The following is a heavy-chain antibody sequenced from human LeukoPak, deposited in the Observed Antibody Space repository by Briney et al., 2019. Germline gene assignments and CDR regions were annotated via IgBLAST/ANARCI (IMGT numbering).Heavy chain of an antibody. CDR3: GRVIAGAIDY. CDR1: GFTFSSYS. V-gene: IGHV3-21*05. CDR2: ISSSSSYI. J-gene: IGHJ4*02. Sequence: GGSLRLSCTASGFTFSSYSMNWVRQAPGKGLEWVSYISSSSSYIYYADSVKGRFTISRDNADNSMYLQMNSLRAEDTAVYYCGRVIAGAIDYWGQGTLVTVSS. D-gene: IGHD6-13*01.